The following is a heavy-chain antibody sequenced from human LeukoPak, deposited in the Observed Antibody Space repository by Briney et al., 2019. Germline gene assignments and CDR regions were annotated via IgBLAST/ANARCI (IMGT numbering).Heavy chain of an antibody. V-gene: IGHV3-48*03. CDR3: ARALTYYYDSGRFTI. J-gene: IGHJ3*02. D-gene: IGHD3-22*01. Sequence: AGGSLRLSCAASGFTFSSYEMNWVRQAPGKGLEWVSYISSSGSTIYYADSVKGRFTISRDNAKNSLYLQMNSLRAEDTAVYYCARALTYYYDSGRFTIWGQGTMVTVSS. CDR2: ISSSGSTI. CDR1: GFTFSSYE.